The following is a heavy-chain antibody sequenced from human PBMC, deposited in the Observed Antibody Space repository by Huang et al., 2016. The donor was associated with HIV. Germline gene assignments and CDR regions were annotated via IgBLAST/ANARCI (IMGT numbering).Heavy chain of an antibody. CDR1: TFRFGAYW. Sequence: VESGGRLVQPGGSIRLSCVGSTFRFGAYWMSWVRQSPGKGLEWVANSKQDESEKYYVDSVKGRFNISRDNAKKVLVLEMNNVRVEDTATYYCATKTAAMDIWGQGTTVTVS. D-gene: IGHD1-7*01. CDR3: ATKTAAMDI. V-gene: IGHV3-7*01. J-gene: IGHJ6*02. CDR2: SKQDESEK.